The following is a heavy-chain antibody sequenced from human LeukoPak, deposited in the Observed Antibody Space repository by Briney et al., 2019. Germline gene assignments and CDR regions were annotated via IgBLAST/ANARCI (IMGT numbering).Heavy chain of an antibody. CDR2: IYYSGST. V-gene: IGHV4-59*01. D-gene: IGHD1-26*01. CDR3: ARGWELLVNDAFDI. CDR1: RGSIRSYY. Sequence: SETLSLTCPFRRGSIRSYYWRGIRQPPARGLEWVGYIYYSGSTNYTPSLKSRVTISVDTSRNQFSLKLSSVTAADTAVYYCARGWELLVNDAFDIWGQGTMVTVSS. J-gene: IGHJ3*02.